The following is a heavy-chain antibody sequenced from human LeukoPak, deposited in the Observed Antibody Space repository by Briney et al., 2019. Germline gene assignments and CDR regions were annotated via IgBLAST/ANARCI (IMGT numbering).Heavy chain of an antibody. CDR1: GYTFSSFG. D-gene: IGHD5-18*01. CDR3: TRDLGVDTTMIFFDY. V-gene: IGHV1-18*01. CDR2: SSAYDGNT. J-gene: IGHJ4*02. Sequence: ASVKVSCKASGYTFSSFGISWVRQAPGQGLEWMGWSSAYDGNTNYAQKFQGRVTMTTDTSTSTAYMEVRSLRSDDTAVYYCTRDLGVDTTMIFFDYWGQGSLVTVSS.